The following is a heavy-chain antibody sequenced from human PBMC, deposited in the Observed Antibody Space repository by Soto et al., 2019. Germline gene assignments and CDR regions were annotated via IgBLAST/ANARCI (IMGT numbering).Heavy chain of an antibody. CDR1: GFTFSSYG. J-gene: IGHJ6*03. CDR2: ISYDGSNK. D-gene: IGHD3-10*01. V-gene: IGHV3-30*18. CDR3: AKDKVYYGSGSYYYYYYYMDV. Sequence: QVQLVESGGGVVQPGRSLRLSCAASGFTFSSYGMHWVRQAPGKGLEWVAVISYDGSNKYYADSVKGRFTISRDSSKNTLYLQMNSLRAEDTAVYYCAKDKVYYGSGSYYYYYYYMDVWGKGTTVTVSS.